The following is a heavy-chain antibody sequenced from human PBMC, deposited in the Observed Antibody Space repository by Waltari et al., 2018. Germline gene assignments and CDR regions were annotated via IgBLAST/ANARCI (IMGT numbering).Heavy chain of an antibody. CDR1: GGSISRYY. V-gene: IGHV4-4*09. CDR3: ARLYGELPDS. Sequence: QVQLLESGPGLVKPSETLSLTCTVSGGSISRYYWSWIRQPPGKGLEWLGYMYSDGSTNYNPSLKSRVTMSVDTSKNQFSLKLSSVTAADTAVYYCARLYGELPDSWGQGTLVTVSS. J-gene: IGHJ4*02. CDR2: MYSDGST. D-gene: IGHD1-7*01.